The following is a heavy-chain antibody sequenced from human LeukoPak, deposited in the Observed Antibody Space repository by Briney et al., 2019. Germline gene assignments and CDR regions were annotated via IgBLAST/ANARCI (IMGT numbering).Heavy chain of an antibody. CDR2: ISSSGDYT. J-gene: IGHJ4*02. D-gene: IGHD2-21*01. CDR1: GFPFSGIY. CDR3: ARAAVTLELLSEHYYFDY. V-gene: IGHV3-11*06. Sequence: GGSLRLSCAASGFPFSGIYMTWIRQAPGKGPEWLSDISSSGDYTDYADSVKGRFTISRGNTKNSLYLQMTSLRAEDTAVYYCARAAVTLELLSEHYYFDYWGQGVLVTVSS.